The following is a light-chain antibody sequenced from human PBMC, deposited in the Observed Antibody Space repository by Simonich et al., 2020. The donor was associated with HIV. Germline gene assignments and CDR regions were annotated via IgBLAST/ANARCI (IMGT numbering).Light chain of an antibody. J-gene: IGKJ2*01. Sequence: DIVMTQSPESLAVSLGERATINCKSTQGVLYSSNSKNYLAWYQQKPGQPPKLLIYCASTRESGVPDRFSGSGSGTDFTLTISSLQAEDVAVYYCQQYYTTPYTFGQGTTLEIK. CDR1: QGVLYSSNSKNY. CDR2: CAS. CDR3: QQYYTTPYT. V-gene: IGKV4-1*01.